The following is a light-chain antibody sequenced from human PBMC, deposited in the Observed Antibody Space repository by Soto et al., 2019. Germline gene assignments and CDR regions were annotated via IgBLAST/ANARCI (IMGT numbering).Light chain of an antibody. V-gene: IGKV3-15*01. Sequence: EIVMTQSPATLSVSPGERATLSCRASHSVSSRLAWYQQKPGQAPRLLIYGASTRATGLPARFSGSGSGTEFTLTISSLQSEDFAVYYCQHYTNWPLTFGGGTRWRSN. CDR2: GAS. J-gene: IGKJ4*01. CDR1: HSVSSR. CDR3: QHYTNWPLT.